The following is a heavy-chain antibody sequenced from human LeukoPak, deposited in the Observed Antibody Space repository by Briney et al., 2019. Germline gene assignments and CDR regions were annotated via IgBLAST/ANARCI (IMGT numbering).Heavy chain of an antibody. Sequence: SETLSLTCTVSGGSISSYYRTWIRQPAGKGLEWIGRIYTTGSTNYNPSLNSRVTMSVDTSKNQFSLKLSSVTAADTAVYYCARRGAAAGTWYYYMDVWGKGTTVTVSS. D-gene: IGHD6-13*01. CDR1: GGSISSYY. CDR2: IYTTGST. J-gene: IGHJ6*03. V-gene: IGHV4-4*07. CDR3: ARRGAAAGTWYYYMDV.